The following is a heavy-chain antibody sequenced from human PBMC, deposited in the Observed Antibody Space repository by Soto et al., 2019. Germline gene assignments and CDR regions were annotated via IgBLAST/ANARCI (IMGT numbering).Heavy chain of an antibody. CDR1: DGSISSYY. V-gene: IGHV4-59*01. D-gene: IGHD3-3*01. CDR3: ARDGVLRGLYAP. CDR2: IYYSGST. Sequence: PFLSCTVPDGSISSYYWNSIRQPPGKGLEWIGYIYYSGSTNYNPSLKSRVTISVDTSKNQFSLKLSSVTAADTAVYYCARDGVLRGLYAPWGQGTLVTVS. J-gene: IGHJ5*02.